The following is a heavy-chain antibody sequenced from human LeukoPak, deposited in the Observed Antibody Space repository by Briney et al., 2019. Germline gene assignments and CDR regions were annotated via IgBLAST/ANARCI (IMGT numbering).Heavy chain of an antibody. D-gene: IGHD1-26*01. CDR2: IYHSGST. Sequence: SETLSLTCTVSGGSISSGGHSWSWIRQPPGKGLEWIGYIYHSGSTYYNPSLKSRVTISVDWSKNQFSLKLSSVTAADTAVYYCARGVGQAGPFDYWGQGTLVTVSS. CDR1: GGSISSGGHS. V-gene: IGHV4-30-2*01. CDR3: ARGVGQAGPFDY. J-gene: IGHJ4*02.